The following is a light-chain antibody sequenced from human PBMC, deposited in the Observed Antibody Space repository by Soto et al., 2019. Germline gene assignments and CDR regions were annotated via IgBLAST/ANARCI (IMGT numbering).Light chain of an antibody. CDR2: HAS. V-gene: IGKV1-5*01. J-gene: IGKJ1*01. Sequence: IQMTQSPSTLSASIGYTVAVSCRASQGLSNWLAWYQQKPGKAPKLRIFHASSLESGVPSRLSGSGSRTEFTLTISSLQSADFATYYCQQSRSYPTFGQGTNVYIK. CDR1: QGLSNW. CDR3: QQSRSYPT.